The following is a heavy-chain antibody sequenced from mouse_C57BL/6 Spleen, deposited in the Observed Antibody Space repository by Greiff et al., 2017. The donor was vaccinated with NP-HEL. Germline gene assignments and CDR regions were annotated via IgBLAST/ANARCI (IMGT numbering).Heavy chain of an antibody. CDR2: IYPGSGST. J-gene: IGHJ2*01. Sequence: VKLQQPGAELVKPGASVKMSCKASGYTFTSNWITWVKQRPGQGLEWIGEIYPGSGSTNYNEKFKSKATLSVDTSSSTAYMQLSSLTSEDSAVYYCARQLSLDYWGQGTTLTVSS. CDR1: GYTFTSNW. V-gene: IGHV1-55*01. D-gene: IGHD3-2*02. CDR3: ARQLSLDY.